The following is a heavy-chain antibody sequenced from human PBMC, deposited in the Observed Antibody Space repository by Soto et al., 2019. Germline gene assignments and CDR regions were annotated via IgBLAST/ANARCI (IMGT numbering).Heavy chain of an antibody. Sequence: SETLSLTCAVYVGSFSGYYWSWIRQPPGKGLEWIGEINHSGSTNYSPSLKSRVTISVDTSKNQFSLKLTSVTAADTAVYYCARAVSPEYSSSWDYYYYGMDVWGQGTTVTRLL. CDR2: INHSGST. V-gene: IGHV4-34*01. J-gene: IGHJ6*02. CDR1: VGSFSGYY. D-gene: IGHD6-13*01. CDR3: ARAVSPEYSSSWDYYYYGMDV.